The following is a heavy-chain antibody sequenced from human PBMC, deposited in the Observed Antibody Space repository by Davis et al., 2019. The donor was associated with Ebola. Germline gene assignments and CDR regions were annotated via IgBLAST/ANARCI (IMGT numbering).Heavy chain of an antibody. J-gene: IGHJ3*02. Sequence: GESLKISCAASGFTFSSYWMHWVRQAPGKGLVWVSRINSDGSSTSYADSVKGRFTISRDNAKNTLYLQMNSLRAEDTAVYYCAKDLGSTFAFDIWGQGTMVTVSS. V-gene: IGHV3-74*01. CDR3: AKDLGSTFAFDI. D-gene: IGHD7-27*01. CDR2: INSDGSST. CDR1: GFTFSSYW.